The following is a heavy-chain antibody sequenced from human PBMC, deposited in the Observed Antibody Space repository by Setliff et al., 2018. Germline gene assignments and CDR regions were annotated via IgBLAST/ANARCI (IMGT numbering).Heavy chain of an antibody. D-gene: IGHD1-26*01. CDR1: GFTFDNYW. Sequence: GGSLRLSCVASGFTFDNYWMGWVRQPPGKGLEWVASIKPDGSETYYVDSVKGRFTVSRDNPKNSLYLQMSSLRAEDKAIYYCTRDRGGASTRDHWGQGTLVTVSS. V-gene: IGHV3-7*03. CDR3: TRDRGGASTRDH. J-gene: IGHJ4*02. CDR2: IKPDGSET.